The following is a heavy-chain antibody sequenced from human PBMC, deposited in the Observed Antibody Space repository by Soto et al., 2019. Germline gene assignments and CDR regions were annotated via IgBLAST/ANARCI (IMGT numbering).Heavy chain of an antibody. J-gene: IGHJ6*02. CDR3: ARDPNFSLTFHYYGMDV. Sequence: SVKVSCKASGGTFSSYTISWVRQAPGQGLEWMGRIIPILGIASYARKFQGRVALTRDTSTSTVYMEVSSLTSEDTAVYYCARDPNFSLTFHYYGMDVWGQGTTVTVSS. CDR1: GGTFSSYT. V-gene: IGHV1-69*04. CDR2: IIPILGIA.